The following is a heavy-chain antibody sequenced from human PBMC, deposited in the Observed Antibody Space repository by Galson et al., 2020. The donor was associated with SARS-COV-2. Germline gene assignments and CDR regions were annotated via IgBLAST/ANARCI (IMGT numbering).Heavy chain of an antibody. Sequence: GSLRLSCAASGFTFSSYWMHWVRQAPGKGLVWVSRIYSEGSSTSYADSVKGRFTISGDNAKNTLYLQMNSLRAEDTAVYYCARGDMGNDYFDHWGQGTLVTVSS. J-gene: IGHJ4*02. V-gene: IGHV3-74*01. CDR1: GFTFSSYW. D-gene: IGHD7-27*01. CDR3: ARGDMGNDYFDH. CDR2: IYSEGSST.